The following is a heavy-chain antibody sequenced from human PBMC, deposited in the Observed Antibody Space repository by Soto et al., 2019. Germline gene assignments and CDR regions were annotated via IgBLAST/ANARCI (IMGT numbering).Heavy chain of an antibody. CDR3: ARSIVVVTAADY. CDR2: INPNSGDT. CDR1: GYTFTGYY. Sequence: GASVKVSCKASGYTFTGYYMHCVRQAPGQGLEWMGWINPNSGDTNYAQKFQGRVTMTRDTSISTAYMELSSLRSEDTAVYYCARSIVVVTAADYWGQGTLVTVSS. J-gene: IGHJ4*02. V-gene: IGHV1-2*02. D-gene: IGHD2-21*02.